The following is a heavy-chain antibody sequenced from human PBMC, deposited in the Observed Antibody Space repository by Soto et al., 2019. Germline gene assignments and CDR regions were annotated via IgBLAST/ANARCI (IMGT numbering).Heavy chain of an antibody. D-gene: IGHD5-12*01. J-gene: IGHJ3*02. CDR1: GYTFTSYG. Sequence: GASVKVSCKASGYTFTSYGISWVRQAPGQGLEWMGCIGGYNGNTDYAQKFQGTVTMTTDRSTSTAYMELRSLRSDDTALYYCARVRRVVATDDAFDIWGQGTMVTVSS. CDR3: ARVRRVVATDDAFDI. V-gene: IGHV1-18*01. CDR2: IGGYNGNT.